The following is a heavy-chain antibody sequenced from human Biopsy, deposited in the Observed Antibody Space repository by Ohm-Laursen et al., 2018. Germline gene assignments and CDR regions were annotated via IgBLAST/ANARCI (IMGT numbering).Heavy chain of an antibody. Sequence: SVKVSCKVSGGTFTRYAMHWVRQAPGQGLEWMGRIISVHDIANYAQKFQGRVTITADKSTSTAYMELRNLRSEDAAVYYCARTLVDCTSGTCYDVGDGMDVWGQGTTVIVSS. V-gene: IGHV1-69*04. J-gene: IGHJ6*02. CDR1: GGTFTRYA. D-gene: IGHD2-15*01. CDR2: IISVHDIA. CDR3: ARTLVDCTSGTCYDVGDGMDV.